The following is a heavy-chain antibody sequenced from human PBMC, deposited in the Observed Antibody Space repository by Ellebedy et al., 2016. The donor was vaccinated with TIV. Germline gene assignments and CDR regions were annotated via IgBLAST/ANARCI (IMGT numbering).Heavy chain of an antibody. V-gene: IGHV3-21*06. D-gene: IGHD4-17*01. Sequence: PGGSLRLSCAASGFTFSRYTMNWVRQAPGKGLEWVSSISSGSSYIYYSSSVKGRFSISRDNAENSLYLQMNNLRAEDTAVYYCARADRYGDPYIDYWGQGTLVTVSS. J-gene: IGHJ4*02. CDR1: GFTFSRYT. CDR3: ARADRYGDPYIDY. CDR2: ISSGSSYI.